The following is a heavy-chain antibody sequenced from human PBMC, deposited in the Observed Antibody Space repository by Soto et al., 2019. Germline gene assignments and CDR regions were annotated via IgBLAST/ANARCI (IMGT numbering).Heavy chain of an antibody. CDR2: INPSGGST. J-gene: IGHJ5*02. CDR1: GYTFTSYY. D-gene: IGHD2-2*01. V-gene: IGHV1-46*01. CDR3: ARAGPIVVVPAASGWFDP. Sequence: ASVKVSCKASGYTFTSYYMHCVRQAPGQVLEWMGIINPSGGSTSYAQKFQGRVTMTRDTSTSTVYMELSSLRSEDTAVYYCARAGPIVVVPAASGWFDPWGQGTLVTVSS.